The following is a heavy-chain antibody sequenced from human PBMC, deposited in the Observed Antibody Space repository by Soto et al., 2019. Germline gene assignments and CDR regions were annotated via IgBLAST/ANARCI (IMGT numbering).Heavy chain of an antibody. CDR2: ISGSGSEK. CDR3: TRLHDYRDYRCWFDP. CDR1: GFTFSSYA. V-gene: IGHV3-7*01. J-gene: IGHJ5*02. D-gene: IGHD4-17*01. Sequence: GGSLRLSCAASGFTFSSYAMSWVRQAPGKGLEWVSVISGSGSEKYYVDSVKGRFTISRDNANNSLYLQMNNLTDEDTGVYYCTRLHDYRDYRCWFDPWGQGTLVTVSS.